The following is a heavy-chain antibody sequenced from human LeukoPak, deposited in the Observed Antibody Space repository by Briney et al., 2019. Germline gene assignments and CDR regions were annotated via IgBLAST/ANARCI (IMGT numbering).Heavy chain of an antibody. CDR3: TRRAARRQFDL. D-gene: IGHD6-25*01. Sequence: GGSLRLSCAVSGFNFDDYAMHWVRQAPGRGLEWVSGINWKTGNGIYADSVKGRFTISRDNAKNSLYLQMSSLRAEDTALYYCTRRAARRQFDLWGRGTLLTVSS. V-gene: IGHV3-9*01. CDR2: INWKTGNG. CDR1: GFNFDDYA. J-gene: IGHJ2*01.